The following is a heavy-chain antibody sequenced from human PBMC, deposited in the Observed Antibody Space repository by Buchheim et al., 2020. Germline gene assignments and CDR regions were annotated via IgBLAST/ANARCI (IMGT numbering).Heavy chain of an antibody. V-gene: IGHV3-30*18. D-gene: IGHD6-19*01. J-gene: IGHJ5*02. CDR2: ISYDGSNK. Sequence: QVQLVESGGGVVQPGRSLRLSCAASGFTFSSYGMHWVRQAPGKGLELVAVISYDGSNKYYADSVKGRFTISRDNSKNTLYLQMNSLRAEDTAVYYCAKDSVDSSGWYRWFDPWGQGTL. CDR3: AKDSVDSSGWYRWFDP. CDR1: GFTFSSYG.